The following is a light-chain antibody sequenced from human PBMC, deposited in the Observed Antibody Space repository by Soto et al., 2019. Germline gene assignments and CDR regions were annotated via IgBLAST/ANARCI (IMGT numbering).Light chain of an antibody. CDR3: QQYGSSPRT. J-gene: IGKJ1*01. Sequence: EIVLTQSPGTLSLSPGERATLSCRASQNVASSYLAWYQQKPGQAPRLLIYGSSIRGAGIPDRFSGSGSGTDFTLTISILDPEDFAVYFCQQYGSSPRTFGQGTKVDIK. CDR2: GSS. V-gene: IGKV3-20*01. CDR1: QNVASSY.